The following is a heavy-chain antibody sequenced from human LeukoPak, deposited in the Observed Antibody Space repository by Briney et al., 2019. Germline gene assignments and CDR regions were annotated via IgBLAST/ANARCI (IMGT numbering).Heavy chain of an antibody. CDR1: GFTFSSYA. V-gene: IGHV3-30*04. D-gene: IGHD1-26*01. Sequence: GGSLRLSCAASGFTFSSYAMHWVRQAPGKGLEWMAVISYDGSNKYYADSVKGRFTISRDNSKDTLYLQMNSLRAEDTAVYYCARDSSGSYTPAGFDYWGQGTLVTVSS. CDR3: ARDSSGSYTPAGFDY. CDR2: ISYDGSNK. J-gene: IGHJ4*02.